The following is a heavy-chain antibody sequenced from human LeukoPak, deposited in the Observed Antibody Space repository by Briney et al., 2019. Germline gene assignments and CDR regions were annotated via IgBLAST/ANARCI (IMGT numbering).Heavy chain of an antibody. V-gene: IGHV3-23*01. CDR1: GFTFSSYA. CDR2: ISGSGGST. D-gene: IGHD3-10*01. Sequence: GGSLRLSCAASGFTFSSYAMSWVRQAPGKGLEWVSAISGSGGSTYYADSVKGRFTISRDNSKNTLYLQMNSLKTEDTAVYYCTTIRWGVPRTDYWGQGTLVTVSS. J-gene: IGHJ4*02. CDR3: TTIRWGVPRTDY.